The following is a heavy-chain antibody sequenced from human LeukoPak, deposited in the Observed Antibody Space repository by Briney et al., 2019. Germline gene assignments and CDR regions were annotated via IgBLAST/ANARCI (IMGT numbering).Heavy chain of an antibody. Sequence: GGSLTLSCAVSGFTLSIYDMHWVRQAPGKGLEWVAFIRYDGGIKYYADSVKGRFTISKDNSENTVSLQMNSLRPEDTAVYYCTKLAAASPDYWGQGTLVTASS. CDR2: IRYDGGIK. CDR1: GFTLSIYD. J-gene: IGHJ4*02. CDR3: TKLAAASPDY. D-gene: IGHD6-13*01. V-gene: IGHV3-30*02.